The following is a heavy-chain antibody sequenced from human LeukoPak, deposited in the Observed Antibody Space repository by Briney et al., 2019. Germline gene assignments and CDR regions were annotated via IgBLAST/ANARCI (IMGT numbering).Heavy chain of an antibody. CDR2: ISYDGGKK. CDR3: ARDRAATSGMDV. CDR1: GFTFSTYP. D-gene: IGHD5-12*01. V-gene: IGHV3-30-3*01. Sequence: GGSLRLSCAASGFTFSTYPMHWVRQAPGKGLEWVAVISYDGGKKYYADAVKGRFTISRDNSKNTLYLQMNSLRTEDTGLYYCARDRAATSGMDVWGQGTTVTVSS. J-gene: IGHJ6*02.